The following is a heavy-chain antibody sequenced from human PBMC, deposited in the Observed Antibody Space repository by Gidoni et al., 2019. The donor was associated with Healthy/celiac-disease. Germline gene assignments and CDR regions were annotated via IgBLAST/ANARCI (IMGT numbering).Heavy chain of an antibody. J-gene: IGHJ5*02. D-gene: IGHD1-20*01. CDR1: GCNCSSYA. CDR2: LIPIFGTA. V-gene: IGHV1-69*06. Sequence: QVQLAQSGAVVTNPGSSVKVSCKASGCNCSSYATSRVRQAPGQGREGMGWLIPIFGTANYARKFQGRGTITADKSTSTAYMELSSLRSEDTAVYYCATGITGTTGWFDPWGQGTLVTVSS. CDR3: ATGITGTTGWFDP.